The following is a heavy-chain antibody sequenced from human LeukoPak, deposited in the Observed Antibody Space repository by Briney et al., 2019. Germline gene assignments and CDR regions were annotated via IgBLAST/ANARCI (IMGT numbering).Heavy chain of an antibody. CDR2: IIPLLGTA. Sequence: SVKVSCKASGGTFSTYAISWVRQAPGQGLEWMGGIIPLLGTANYAQKFQGRLTITADEFTGTAYMELSSLRSEDTAVYYCAKDARENDFWSGYQNYWGQGTLVTVSS. J-gene: IGHJ4*02. CDR1: GGTFSTYA. CDR3: AKDARENDFWSGYQNY. D-gene: IGHD3-3*01. V-gene: IGHV1-69*01.